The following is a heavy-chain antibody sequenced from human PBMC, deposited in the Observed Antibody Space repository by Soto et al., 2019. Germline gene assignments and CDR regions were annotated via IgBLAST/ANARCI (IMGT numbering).Heavy chain of an antibody. CDR3: AKGGRDSSSWYVPGDY. Sequence: QVQLVESGGGVVQPGRSLRLSCAASGFTFSSYGMHWVRQAPGKGLEWVAVISYDGSNKYYADSVKGRFTISRDNSKNTLYLQMNSLRAEYTAVYYCAKGGRDSSSWYVPGDYWGQGTLVTVSS. V-gene: IGHV3-30*18. CDR1: GFTFSSYG. D-gene: IGHD6-13*01. J-gene: IGHJ4*02. CDR2: ISYDGSNK.